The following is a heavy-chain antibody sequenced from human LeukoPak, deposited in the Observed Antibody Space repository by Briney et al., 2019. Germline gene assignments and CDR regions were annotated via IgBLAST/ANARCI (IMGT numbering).Heavy chain of an antibody. V-gene: IGHV3-30*18. CDR3: AKEPFAYDSSGYTDY. CDR1: GFTFSSYG. CDR2: ISYDGSNK. J-gene: IGHJ4*02. Sequence: GGSLRLSCAASGFTFSSYGMHWVRQAPGKGLEWVAVISYDGSNKYYADSVKGRFTISRDNSKNTLYLQMNSLRAEDTAVYYCAKEPFAYDSSGYTDYWGQGTQVTVSS. D-gene: IGHD3-22*01.